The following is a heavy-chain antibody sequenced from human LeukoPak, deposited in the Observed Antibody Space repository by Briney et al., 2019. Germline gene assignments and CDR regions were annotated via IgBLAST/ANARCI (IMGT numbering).Heavy chain of an antibody. CDR3: ARDRGALDY. CDR1: GFTFSNYW. J-gene: IGHJ4*02. V-gene: IGHV3-74*01. CDR2: LNGDGGTT. Sequence: GGSLRLSCAASGFTFSNYWMHWVRQAPGKGLVWVSRLNGDGGTTRYADSVKGRFTTSRDNAKNTVYLQMNSLRAEDTAVYYCARDRGALDYWGQGTLVTVSS.